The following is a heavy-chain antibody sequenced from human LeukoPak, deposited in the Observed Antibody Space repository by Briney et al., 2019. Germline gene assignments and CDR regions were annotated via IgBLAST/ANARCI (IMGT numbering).Heavy chain of an antibody. Sequence: ASVKVSCRASGYTFTGYYMHWVRQAPGQGLEWMGWINPNSGGTNYAQKQGRVTMTRDTSISTAYMELSRLRSDDTAVYYCARDSGERGSGSYLIAYWGQGTLVTVSS. D-gene: IGHD3-10*01. CDR3: ARDSGERGSGSYLIAY. CDR1: GYTFTGYY. V-gene: IGHV1-2*02. J-gene: IGHJ4*02. CDR2: INPNSGGT.